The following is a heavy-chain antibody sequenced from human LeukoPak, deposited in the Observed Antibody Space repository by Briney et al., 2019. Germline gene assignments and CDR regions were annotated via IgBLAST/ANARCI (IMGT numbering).Heavy chain of an antibody. D-gene: IGHD3-22*01. CDR1: GFTFSSYW. V-gene: IGHV3-74*01. CDR2: INSDGSST. Sequence: GGSLRLSCAASGFTFSSYWMHWVRQAPGKGLVWVSCINSDGSSTSYADSVKGRFTISRDNAKNTLYLQMNSLRAEDTAVYYCARDASWYYYDSSGPIWFDPWGQGTLVTVSS. J-gene: IGHJ5*02. CDR3: ARDASWYYYDSSGPIWFDP.